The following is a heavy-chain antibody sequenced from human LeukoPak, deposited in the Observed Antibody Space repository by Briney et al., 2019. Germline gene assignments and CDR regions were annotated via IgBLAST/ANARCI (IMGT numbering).Heavy chain of an antibody. D-gene: IGHD3-10*01. Sequence: PGGSLRLSCAASGFTFSNYWVHWVRQAPGKGLVWVSRINRDGTITKYADSVKGRFTVSRDNAKNTLNLQMNSLRAEDTAEYYCARDKKSGESSEIDYWGQGTLVTVSS. J-gene: IGHJ4*02. CDR1: GFTFSNYW. CDR2: INRDGTIT. CDR3: ARDKKSGESSEIDY. V-gene: IGHV3-74*03.